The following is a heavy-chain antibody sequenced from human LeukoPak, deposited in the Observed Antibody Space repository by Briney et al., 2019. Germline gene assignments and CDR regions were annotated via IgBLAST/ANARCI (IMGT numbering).Heavy chain of an antibody. D-gene: IGHD3-22*01. V-gene: IGHV3-23*01. J-gene: IGHJ4*02. CDR2: ISGGGGST. Sequence: GGSLRLSCAASGFTFSSYAMSWVRQAPGKGLEWVSGISGGGGSTYYADSVKGRFTISRDNSKNTLYVQLNSLRADDTAVYYCAKDRAYYYDSSGYYHFDSWGQGTLVTVSS. CDR1: GFTFSSYA. CDR3: AKDRAYYYDSSGYYHFDS.